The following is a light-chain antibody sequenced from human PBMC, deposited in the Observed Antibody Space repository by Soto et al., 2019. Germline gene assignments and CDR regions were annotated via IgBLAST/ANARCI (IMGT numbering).Light chain of an antibody. CDR1: SSDIGGYNF. Sequence: QSALTQPASVSGSPGQSITIACTGTSSDIGGYNFVSWYQQHPGKAPKLLIYDVGNRPSGVSNRFSGSKSGNTASLTISGRQAEDEAQYYCNSYRTVSTYVFGPGTKVTVL. CDR2: DVG. V-gene: IGLV2-14*01. J-gene: IGLJ1*01. CDR3: NSYRTVSTYV.